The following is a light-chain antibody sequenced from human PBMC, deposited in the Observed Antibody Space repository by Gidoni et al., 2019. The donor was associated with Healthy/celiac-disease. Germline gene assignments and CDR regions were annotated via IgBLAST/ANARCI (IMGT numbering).Light chain of an antibody. J-gene: IGKJ2*01. CDR3: QQYNNWPPYT. Sequence: IVMTHSPATLSVSPGERATLSCRASQSVSSNLAWYQQKPGQAPRLLIYGASTRATGMPARFSGSGSGTEFNMTISSLQSKEFAVYYCQQYNNWPPYTFXQXTKLEIK. V-gene: IGKV3-15*01. CDR2: GAS. CDR1: QSVSSN.